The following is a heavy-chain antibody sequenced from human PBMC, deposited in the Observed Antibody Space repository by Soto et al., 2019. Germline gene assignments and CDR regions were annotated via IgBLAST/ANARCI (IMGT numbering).Heavy chain of an antibody. Sequence: ASVKVSCKVSGYTLTELSMHWVRQAPGKGLEWMGGFDPEDGETIYAQKFQGRVTMTEDTSTDTAYMELSSLRSEETAVYYCATYVTFSWNFDYWGQGTLVTVSS. V-gene: IGHV1-24*01. CDR1: GYTLTELS. J-gene: IGHJ4*02. CDR2: FDPEDGET. D-gene: IGHD4-4*01. CDR3: ATYVTFSWNFDY.